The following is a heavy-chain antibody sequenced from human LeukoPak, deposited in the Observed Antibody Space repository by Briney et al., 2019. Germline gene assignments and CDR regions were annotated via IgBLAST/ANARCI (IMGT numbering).Heavy chain of an antibody. CDR2: LAYDETFR. Sequence: GGSLRLSCSASGFTFSRYTMHWVRHAPDKGLEWVALLAYDETFRYYADSVKGRFTIARDTAKTTLYLQMNSLTTEDTALYYCAREADGFDIWGQGTMVTVSS. CDR3: AREADGFDI. V-gene: IGHV3-30*01. CDR1: GFTFSRYT. J-gene: IGHJ3*02.